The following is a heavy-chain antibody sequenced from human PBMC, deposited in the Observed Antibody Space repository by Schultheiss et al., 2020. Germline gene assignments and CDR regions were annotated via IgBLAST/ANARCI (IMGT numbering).Heavy chain of an antibody. Sequence: SETLSLTCTVSGGSISSGGYYWSWIRQHPGKGLEWIGYIYYSGSTYYNPSLKSRVTISVDTSKNQFSLKLSSVTAADTAVYYCARDLGLHYDFWSGPTSYYFDYWGQGTLVTVSS. CDR1: GGSISSGGYY. V-gene: IGHV4-31*03. J-gene: IGHJ4*02. D-gene: IGHD3-3*01. CDR2: IYYSGST. CDR3: ARDLGLHYDFWSGPTSYYFDY.